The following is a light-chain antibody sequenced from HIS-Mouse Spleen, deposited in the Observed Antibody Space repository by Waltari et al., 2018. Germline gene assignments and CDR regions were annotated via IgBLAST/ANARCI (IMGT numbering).Light chain of an antibody. J-gene: IGKJ2*01. V-gene: IGKV1-5*03. Sequence: DIQMTQSPSTLSASVGDRVTITCRASQSISSWLAWYQQKPGKAPKLLLYKASSLESGVPSRFSGSGSGTEFTLTISSLQPDDFATYYCQQYNSYSRYTFGQGTKLEIK. CDR3: QQYNSYSRYT. CDR2: KAS. CDR1: QSISSW.